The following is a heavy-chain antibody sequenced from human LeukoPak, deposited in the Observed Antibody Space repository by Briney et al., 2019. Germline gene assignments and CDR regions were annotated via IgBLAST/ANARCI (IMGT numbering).Heavy chain of an antibody. V-gene: IGHV3-48*01. CDR3: ATEPGLYCSSTSCYVPGQYYYYMDV. J-gene: IGHJ6*03. Sequence: PEGSLRLSCAASGFTFSSYSMNWVRQAPGKGLEWVSYISSSSSTIYYADSVKGRFTISRDNAKNSLYLQMNSLRAEDTAVYYCATEPGLYCSSTSCYVPGQYYYYMDVWGKGTTVTVSS. D-gene: IGHD2-2*01. CDR2: ISSSSSTI. CDR1: GFTFSSYS.